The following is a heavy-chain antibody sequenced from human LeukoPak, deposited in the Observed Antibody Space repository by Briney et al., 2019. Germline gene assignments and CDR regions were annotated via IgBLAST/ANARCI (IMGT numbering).Heavy chain of an antibody. CDR1: GYTFTSYD. Sequence: AASLKLSCKASGYTFTSYDINWVRQATGQGLEWMGWMNPNSGNTGYAQKFQGRVTMTRNTSISTAYMELSSLRSEDTAVYYCARAIPNNYYDSSGHNFDYWGQGTLVTVSS. V-gene: IGHV1-8*01. CDR3: ARAIPNNYYDSSGHNFDY. J-gene: IGHJ4*02. D-gene: IGHD3-22*01. CDR2: MNPNSGNT.